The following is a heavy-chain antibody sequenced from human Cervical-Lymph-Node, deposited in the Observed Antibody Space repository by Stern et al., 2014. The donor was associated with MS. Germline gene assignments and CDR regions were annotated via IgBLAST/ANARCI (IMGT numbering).Heavy chain of an antibody. Sequence: VQLVESGGGVVQPGRSLRLSCAASGFIFRNSGMHWVRQAPGKGLEWVAVVWQAGRNKCYADSVKGRFTISRDNSNNMVDLQMNSLRVEDMGIYYCTRDPRGYCSGGSCYQGFFDSWGRGTLVTVSS. J-gene: IGHJ4*02. V-gene: IGHV3-33*01. CDR2: VWQAGRNK. CDR1: GFIFRNSG. CDR3: TRDPRGYCSGGSCYQGFFDS. D-gene: IGHD2-15*01.